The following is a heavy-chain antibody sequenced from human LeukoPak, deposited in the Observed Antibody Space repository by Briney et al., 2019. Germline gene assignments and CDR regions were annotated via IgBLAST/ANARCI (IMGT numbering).Heavy chain of an antibody. CDR1: GFTVSNNF. CDR3: ASSNRDCGGDCYSN. CDR2: IYSGGST. D-gene: IGHD2-21*02. J-gene: IGHJ4*02. Sequence: GGSLRLSCAASGFTVSNNFMNWVRQAPGKGLEWVSVIYSGGSTYYADSVKGRFTISRDNSKNTLYLQMSSLRAEDTAVYYCASSNRDCGGDCYSNWGQGTLVTVSS. V-gene: IGHV3-53*01.